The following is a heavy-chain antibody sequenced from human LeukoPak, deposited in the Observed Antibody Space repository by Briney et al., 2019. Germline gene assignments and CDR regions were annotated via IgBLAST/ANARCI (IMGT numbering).Heavy chain of an antibody. V-gene: IGHV1-18*01. D-gene: IGHD2-15*01. J-gene: IGHJ3*02. CDR3: ARDPGSPWDAFDI. Sequence: GASVKVSCKASGGTFSSYAISWVRQAPGQGLEWMGWISAYNGNTNYAQKLQGRVTMTTDTSTSTAYMELRSLRSDDTAVYYCARDPGSPWDAFDIWGQGTMVTVSS. CDR2: ISAYNGNT. CDR1: GGTFSSYA.